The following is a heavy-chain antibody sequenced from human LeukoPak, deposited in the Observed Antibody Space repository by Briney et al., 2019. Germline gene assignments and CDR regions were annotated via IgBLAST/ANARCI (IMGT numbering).Heavy chain of an antibody. V-gene: IGHV1-69*13. J-gene: IGHJ4*02. D-gene: IGHD1-26*01. CDR2: IIPIFGTA. Sequence: SVKVSCKASGGTFSSYAISWVRQAPGQGLEWMGGIIPIFGTANYAQKFQGRVTITEVDSTSTDYLELSSLSSEDTAVYYCARVSLPSEYSGSFDYWGQGTLVTVSS. CDR3: ARVSLPSEYSGSFDY. CDR1: GGTFSSYA.